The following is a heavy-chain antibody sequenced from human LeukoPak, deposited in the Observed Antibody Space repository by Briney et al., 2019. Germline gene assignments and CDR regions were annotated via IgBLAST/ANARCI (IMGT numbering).Heavy chain of an antibody. D-gene: IGHD6-19*01. Sequence: ASVKVSCKASGGTFSSYAISWVRQAPGQGLEWMGRIILILGIANYAQKFQGRVTITADKSTSTAYMELSSLRSEDTAVYYCARGGSGGTYYYYGMDVWGQGTTVTVSS. CDR1: GGTFSSYA. CDR3: ARGGSGGTYYYYGMDV. CDR2: IILILGIA. V-gene: IGHV1-69*04. J-gene: IGHJ6*02.